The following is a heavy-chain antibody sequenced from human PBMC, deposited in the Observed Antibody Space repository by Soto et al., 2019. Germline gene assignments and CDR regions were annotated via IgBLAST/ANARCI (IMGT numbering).Heavy chain of an antibody. Sequence: QVQLVQSGAEVKRPGSSVKVSCKASGDTFTFYSINWVRQAPGLGLEWMGRINPILSMSNYAQRFQGRVTITADKTTSTAYMERSSRRSEDTAIYYCASSYGSGYRAFDYWGQGALVTVSS. CDR1: GDTFTFYS. CDR2: INPILSMS. J-gene: IGHJ4*02. V-gene: IGHV1-69*02. D-gene: IGHD3-10*01. CDR3: ASSYGSGYRAFDY.